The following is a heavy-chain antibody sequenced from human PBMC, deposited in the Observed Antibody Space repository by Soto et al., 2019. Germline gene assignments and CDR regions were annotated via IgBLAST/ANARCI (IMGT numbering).Heavy chain of an antibody. V-gene: IGHV1-18*01. Sequence: QVQLVQSGAEVKKPGASVKVSCKASGYTFTSYGISWVRQAPGQGLEWMGWISAYNGNTNYAQKLQGRVTMTTDTSTSTAYTELRSLRSDDTAVYYCARPRYCRSTSCYVYYFDYWGQGTLVTVSS. CDR1: GYTFTSYG. D-gene: IGHD2-2*01. J-gene: IGHJ4*02. CDR2: ISAYNGNT. CDR3: ARPRYCRSTSCYVYYFDY.